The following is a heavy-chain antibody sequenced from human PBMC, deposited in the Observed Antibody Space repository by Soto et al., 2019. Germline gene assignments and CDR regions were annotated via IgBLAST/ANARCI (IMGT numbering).Heavy chain of an antibody. J-gene: IGHJ4*02. Sequence: AGGSLRLSCAASGFTFSDYYMSWIRQAPGKGLEWVSYISSSGSTIYYADSVKGRFTISRDNAKNSLYLQMNSLRAEDTALYYCARDQAVAGTFGDYWGQGTLVTVSS. D-gene: IGHD6-19*01. CDR3: ARDQAVAGTFGDY. CDR2: ISSSGSTI. V-gene: IGHV3-11*01. CDR1: GFTFSDYY.